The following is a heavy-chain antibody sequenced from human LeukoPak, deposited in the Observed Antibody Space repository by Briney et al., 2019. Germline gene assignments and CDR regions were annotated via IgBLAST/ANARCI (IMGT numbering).Heavy chain of an antibody. Sequence: GESLKISCKGSGYSFTNHYIGWVRLTPGKGLEWMGIIYPGDSDTRYSPSTQGQVTISADKSISTAYLQWSSLKASDTAMYYCARRGYGSGNYYYPNWGQGTLVTVSS. J-gene: IGHJ4*02. CDR1: GYSFTNHY. V-gene: IGHV5-51*01. D-gene: IGHD3-10*01. CDR2: IYPGDSDT. CDR3: ARRGYGSGNYYYPN.